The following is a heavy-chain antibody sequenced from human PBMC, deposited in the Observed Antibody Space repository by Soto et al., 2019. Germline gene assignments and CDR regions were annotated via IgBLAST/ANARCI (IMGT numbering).Heavy chain of an antibody. CDR1: GGSISSYY. J-gene: IGHJ5*02. CDR2: IYYSGST. D-gene: IGHD3-22*01. Sequence: SETLSLTCTVSGGSISSYYWSWIRQPPGKGLEWIGYIYYSGSTNYNPSLKSRVTISVDTSKNQFSLKLSSVTAADTAVYYCARQILGSSGFYNWFDPWGQGTLVTVSS. V-gene: IGHV4-59*08. CDR3: ARQILGSSGFYNWFDP.